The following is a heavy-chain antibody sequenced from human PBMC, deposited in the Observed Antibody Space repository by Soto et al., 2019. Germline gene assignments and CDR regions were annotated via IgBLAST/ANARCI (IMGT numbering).Heavy chain of an antibody. V-gene: IGHV3-30-3*01. CDR2: ISYDGSNK. D-gene: IGHD5-18*01. J-gene: IGHJ4*02. Sequence: QVQLVESGEGVVQPGRSLRLSCAASGFTFSSYAMHWVRQAPGKGLEWVAVISYDGSNKYYADSVKGRFTISRDNSKNTLYLQMNSLRAEDTAVYYCAREDSYGYGYYFDYWGQGTLVTVSS. CDR1: GFTFSSYA. CDR3: AREDSYGYGYYFDY.